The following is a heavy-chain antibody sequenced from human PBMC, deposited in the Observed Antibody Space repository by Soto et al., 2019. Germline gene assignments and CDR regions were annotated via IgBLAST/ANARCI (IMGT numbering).Heavy chain of an antibody. CDR2: FDPEDGET. Sequence: AASVKVSCKVSGYTLTELSMHWVRQAPGKGLEWMGGFDPEDGETIYAQKFQGRVTMTEDTSTDTAYMELSSLRSEDTAVYYCATYCSSTSCLKTSSYYYGMDVWGQGPRSPSP. J-gene: IGHJ6*02. V-gene: IGHV1-24*01. D-gene: IGHD2-2*01. CDR1: GYTLTELS. CDR3: ATYCSSTSCLKTSSYYYGMDV.